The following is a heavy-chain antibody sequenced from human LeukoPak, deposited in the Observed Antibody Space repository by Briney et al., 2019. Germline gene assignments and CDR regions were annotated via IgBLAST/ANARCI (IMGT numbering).Heavy chain of an antibody. CDR1: GYTFPNYW. Sequence: GESLKISYKTSGYTFPNYWIGWVRQMRGKGLEWMGIIYPGDSETRYSPSFQGQVTISADRSISTAYLQWTNLKASDTAMYYCARLRYCSSTSCLYYFDYWGQGTLVTVSS. CDR2: IYPGDSET. D-gene: IGHD2-2*01. V-gene: IGHV5-51*01. CDR3: ARLRYCSSTSCLYYFDY. J-gene: IGHJ4*02.